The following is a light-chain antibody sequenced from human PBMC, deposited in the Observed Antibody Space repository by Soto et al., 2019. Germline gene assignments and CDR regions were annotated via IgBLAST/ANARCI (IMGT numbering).Light chain of an antibody. CDR1: SSNIGSNY. CDR2: RNN. CDR3: ASWDDSLTGRV. J-gene: IGLJ3*02. V-gene: IGLV1-47*01. Sequence: QSVLTQPPSASGTPGQRVTISCSGSSSNIGSNYVYWYQQFPGTAPKLLIYRNNQRPSGVPDRFSGSKSGTSASLAISGLRSDDEADYYCASWDDSLTGRVFGGGTQLTVL.